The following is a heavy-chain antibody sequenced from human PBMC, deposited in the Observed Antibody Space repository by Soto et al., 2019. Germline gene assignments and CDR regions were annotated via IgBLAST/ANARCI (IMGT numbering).Heavy chain of an antibody. D-gene: IGHD3-10*01. CDR3: AKDAVSYKGKCDWFDS. V-gene: IGHV3-23*01. Sequence: DVQLLESGGGLVQPGGSLTLSCAASRFIFSDYAMNWVRQAPGKGLEWVSSIGGGNTDRYYADSVKGRFIISRDNSKNTMYLPMNSLRDDDTAVYYCAKDAVSYKGKCDWFDSWGQGALVSV. CDR1: RFIFSDYA. CDR2: IGGGNTDR. J-gene: IGHJ5*01.